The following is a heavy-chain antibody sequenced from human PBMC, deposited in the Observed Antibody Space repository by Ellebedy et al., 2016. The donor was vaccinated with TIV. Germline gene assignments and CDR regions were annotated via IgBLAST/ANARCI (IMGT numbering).Heavy chain of an antibody. J-gene: IGHJ4*02. CDR3: ARSFGDPDY. V-gene: IGHV1-46*01. CDR1: GYTFTGYH. D-gene: IGHD2-21*02. Sequence: ASVKVSCKASGYTFTGYHIHWVRRAPGQGLEWMGIINPSGGSTTYAQKFQGRVSLTRDTSTGTVYMELTSLRSEDTAVYYCARSFGDPDYWGQGTLVTVSS. CDR2: INPSGGST.